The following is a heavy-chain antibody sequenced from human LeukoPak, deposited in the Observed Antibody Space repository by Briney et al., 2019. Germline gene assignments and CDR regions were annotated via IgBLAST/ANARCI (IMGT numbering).Heavy chain of an antibody. CDR2: INQDGSEK. CDR1: GFTFSSYW. CDR3: ARDRGEYCSGGSCDRGWFDP. J-gene: IGHJ5*02. V-gene: IGHV3-7*01. D-gene: IGHD2-15*01. Sequence: GGSLRLSCAASGFTFSSYWLSWVRQAPGKGLEWVANINQDGSEKYYVDSVKGRFTISRDNAKNSLYLQMNSLRAEDTAVYYCARDRGEYCSGGSCDRGWFDPWGQGTLVTVSS.